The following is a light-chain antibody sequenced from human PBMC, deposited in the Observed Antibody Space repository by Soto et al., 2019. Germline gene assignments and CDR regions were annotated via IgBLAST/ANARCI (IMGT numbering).Light chain of an antibody. CDR2: KAS. J-gene: IGKJ2*01. Sequence: DIQMTQSPSTLSASVGDRVTLTCRASQSVSDWLAWYQQKPGKAPKLLIYKASNLDSGVPSRFSGSGSGTEFTLTISSLQPDDSATYYCQQYNTFSPYTFGQGTKLEIK. CDR1: QSVSDW. CDR3: QQYNTFSPYT. V-gene: IGKV1-5*03.